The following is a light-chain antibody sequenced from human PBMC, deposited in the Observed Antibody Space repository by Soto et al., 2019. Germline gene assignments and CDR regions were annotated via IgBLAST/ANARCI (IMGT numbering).Light chain of an antibody. CDR1: QYISTK. Sequence: VLTQSPDSLSLSPGERATLSCRASQYISTKLAWYQQKPGQAPRPLFPGALNMSTSSPDRFSGSGSGTDFTLIISGVQAEDFAMYYGQQCGDSPWTFGQGTRVDFK. CDR2: GAL. CDR3: QQCGDSPWT. V-gene: IGKV3-20*01. J-gene: IGKJ1*01.